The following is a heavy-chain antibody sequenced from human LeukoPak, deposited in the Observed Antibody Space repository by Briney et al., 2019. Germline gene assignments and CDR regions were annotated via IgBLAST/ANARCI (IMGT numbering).Heavy chain of an antibody. CDR2: INPKSGCT. CDR3: ARGSRGTTRYYFDY. J-gene: IGHJ4*02. CDR1: GYTFTRYY. V-gene: IGHV1-2*02. D-gene: IGHD1-26*01. Sequence: ASVKVSCKASGYTFTRYYMHWVRQAPGQGLEGMGWINPKSGCTNYAQKFQGRVTMTRDTSISTAYMDMSSLRSDDTAVYYCARGSRGTTRYYFDYWGQGTLVTVSS.